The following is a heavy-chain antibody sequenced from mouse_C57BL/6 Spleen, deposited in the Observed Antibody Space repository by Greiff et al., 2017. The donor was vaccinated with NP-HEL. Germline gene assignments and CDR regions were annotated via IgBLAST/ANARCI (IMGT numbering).Heavy chain of an antibody. CDR1: GFTFSSYT. D-gene: IGHD1-1*01. Sequence: EVHLVESGGGLVKPGGSLKLSCAASGFTFSSYTMSWVRQTPEKRLEWVATISGGGGNTYYPDSVKGRFTISRDNAKNTLYLQMSSLRSEDTALYYCARHYYGSFDYWGQGTTLTVSS. CDR3: ARHYYGSFDY. CDR2: ISGGGGNT. V-gene: IGHV5-9*01. J-gene: IGHJ2*01.